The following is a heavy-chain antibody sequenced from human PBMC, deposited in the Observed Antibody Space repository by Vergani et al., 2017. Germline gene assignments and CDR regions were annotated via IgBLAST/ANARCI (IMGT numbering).Heavy chain of an antibody. CDR3: ARVNTETNGHLYYYYYMDV. CDR1: GGSFTSYY. J-gene: IGHJ6*03. D-gene: IGHD4-11*01. Sequence: QAQLQQWGGGLLKPSETLSLTCVVNGGSFTSYYWTWIRQSPGEGLEWVGDIDHTGRPDYNPSLKSRLTMSVDKSRNQFSLTLNSVTATDTAIYFCARVNTETNGHLYYYYYMDVWGQGTAVTVS. V-gene: IGHV4-34*01. CDR2: IDHTGRP.